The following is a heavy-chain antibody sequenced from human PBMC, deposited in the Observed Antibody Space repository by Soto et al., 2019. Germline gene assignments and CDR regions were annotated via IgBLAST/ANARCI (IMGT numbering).Heavy chain of an antibody. D-gene: IGHD6-13*01. V-gene: IGHV4-31*03. CDR3: ARGEAAAGRLQDYFDY. CDR2: IYYSGST. CDR1: GGSISSGGYY. Sequence: SETLSLTCTVSGGSISSGGYYWSWIRQHPGKGLEWIGYIYYSGSTYYNPSLKSRVTISVDTSKNQFSLKLSSVTAADTAVYYCARGEAAAGRLQDYFDYWGQGTLVTV. J-gene: IGHJ4*02.